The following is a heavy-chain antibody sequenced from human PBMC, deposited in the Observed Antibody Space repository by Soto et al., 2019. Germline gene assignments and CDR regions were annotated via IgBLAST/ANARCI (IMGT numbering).Heavy chain of an antibody. V-gene: IGHV2-70*01. CDR1: GFSLSTGGMC. Sequence: FGPTLVNPTQTLTLTCTFSGFSLSTGGMCVSWIRQPPGKALEWLALIDWDDDAYYSASLKTRLTISKDTSKNQVVLTMTDMDPVDTATYFCARTPSGGWVDYWGQGTLVTVSS. J-gene: IGHJ4*02. D-gene: IGHD6-19*01. CDR3: ARTPSGGWVDY. CDR2: IDWDDDA.